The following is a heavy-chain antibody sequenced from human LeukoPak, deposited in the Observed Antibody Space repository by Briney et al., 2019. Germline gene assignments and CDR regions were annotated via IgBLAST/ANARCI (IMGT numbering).Heavy chain of an antibody. CDR3: ARELKGELRYNWFDP. D-gene: IGHD1-26*01. V-gene: IGHV4-59*01. J-gene: IGHJ5*02. CDR1: GGSIISYY. Sequence: SETLSLTCTVSGGSIISYYWSWIRQPPGKGLEWIGYIYYSGSTNYNPSLKSRVTISVDTSKNQFSLKLSSVTAADTAVYYCARELKGELRYNWFDPWGQGTLVTVSS. CDR2: IYYSGST.